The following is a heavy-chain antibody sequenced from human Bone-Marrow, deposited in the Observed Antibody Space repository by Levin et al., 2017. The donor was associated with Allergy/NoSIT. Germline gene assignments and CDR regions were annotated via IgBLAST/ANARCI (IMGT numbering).Heavy chain of an antibody. V-gene: IGHV4-59*01. J-gene: IGHJ6*02. CDR2: IYSTASS. D-gene: IGHD6-19*01. CDR3: ARAGDWESSVWYGTKDYAMEF. Sequence: SQTLSLTCNVSGVSIHNYFWSWIRQPPGKGLEWIGYIYSTASSSYNPSLKNRVTMSIETSKNQVHLKLRSVTAADTAVYYCARAGDWESSVWYGTKDYAMEFWGQGTTVTVSS. CDR1: GVSIHNYF.